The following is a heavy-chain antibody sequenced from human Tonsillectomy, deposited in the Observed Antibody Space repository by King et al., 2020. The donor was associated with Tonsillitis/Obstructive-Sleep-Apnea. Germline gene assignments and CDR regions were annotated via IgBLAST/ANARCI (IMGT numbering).Heavy chain of an antibody. CDR2: IYSGSST. CDR1: GFTVSRNY. CDR3: ARAPVVPASWYFDL. D-gene: IGHD2-2*01. J-gene: IGHJ2*01. Sequence: QLVQSGGGLIQPGGSLRLSCAASGFTVSRNYMTWVRQAPGKGLEWGAVIYSGSSTHYADSGKGRFTISRDHSKNTLSLQMNSLRAEDTALYYCARAPVVPASWYFDLWGRGTLVTVSS. V-gene: IGHV3-53*01.